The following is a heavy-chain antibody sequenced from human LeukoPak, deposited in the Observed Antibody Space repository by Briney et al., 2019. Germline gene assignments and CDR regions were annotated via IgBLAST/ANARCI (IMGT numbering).Heavy chain of an antibody. CDR2: IIPIFGTA. CDR3: AAGNDWLSPLDY. CDR1: GGTFSSYA. Sequence: SSVKVSCKASGGTFSSYAISWVRQAPGQGLEWMGGIIPIFGTANYAQKFQGRVTITADESTSTAYMELSSLRSEDTAVYYCAAGNDWLSPLDYWGQGTLVTVSS. V-gene: IGHV1-69*01. J-gene: IGHJ4*02. D-gene: IGHD3-9*01.